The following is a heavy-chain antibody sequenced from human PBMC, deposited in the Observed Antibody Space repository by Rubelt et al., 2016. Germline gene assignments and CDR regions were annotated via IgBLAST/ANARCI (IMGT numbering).Heavy chain of an antibody. D-gene: IGHD6-13*01. V-gene: IGHV4-34*01. J-gene: IGHJ4*02. CDR3: ARVHIAAAGTSFDY. CDR2: INHSGST. CDR1: GGSFSGYY. Sequence: QVQLQQWGAGLLKPSETLSLTCAVYGGSFSGYYWSWIRQPPGKGLEWIGEINHSGSTNYNPSLKSRVTISVDTSKNQFSLKRSSVTAADTAVYYCARVHIAAAGTSFDYWGQGTLVTVSS.